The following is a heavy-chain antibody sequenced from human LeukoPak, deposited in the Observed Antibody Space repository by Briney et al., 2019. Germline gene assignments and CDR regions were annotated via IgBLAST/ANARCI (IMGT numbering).Heavy chain of an antibody. CDR3: AKSREVRGVIGFDY. J-gene: IGHJ4*02. CDR2: ISSSSSYI. V-gene: IGHV3-21*04. CDR1: GFTFSSYS. D-gene: IGHD3-10*01. Sequence: SGGSLRLSCAASGFTFSSYSMNWVRQAPGKGLEWVSSISSSSSYIYYADSVKGRFTISRDNSKNTLYLQMNSLRAEDTAVYYCAKSREVRGVIGFDYWGQGTLVTVSS.